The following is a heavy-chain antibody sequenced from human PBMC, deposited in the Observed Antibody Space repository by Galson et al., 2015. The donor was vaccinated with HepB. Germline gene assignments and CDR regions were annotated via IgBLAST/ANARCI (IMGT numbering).Heavy chain of an antibody. J-gene: IGHJ4*02. CDR3: ATGGDCSGGSCHEGH. CDR2: IIPIFGRG. Sequence: SVKVSCKASGGTFSSNVISWVRQAPGQGLEWMGGIIPIFGRGNYARKFQGRVKISADKSTSTAYMELSSLRSEDTAVYYCATGGDCSGGSCHEGHWGQGTLVTVSS. D-gene: IGHD2-15*01. V-gene: IGHV1-69*06. CDR1: GGTFSSNV.